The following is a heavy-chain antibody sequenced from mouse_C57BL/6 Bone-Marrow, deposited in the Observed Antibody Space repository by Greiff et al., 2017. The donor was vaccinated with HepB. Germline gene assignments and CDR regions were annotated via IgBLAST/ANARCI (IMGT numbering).Heavy chain of an antibody. CDR3: AREDSSGSEAY. Sequence: QVQLQQSGPELVKPGASVKISCKASGYSFTSYYIHWVKQRPGQGLEWIGWIYPGSGNTKYNEKFKGKATLKADTSSSTAYMQLSSLTSEDSAVYYCAREDSSGSEAYWGQGTLVTVSA. J-gene: IGHJ3*01. CDR2: IYPGSGNT. CDR1: GYSFTSYY. D-gene: IGHD3-2*02. V-gene: IGHV1-66*01.